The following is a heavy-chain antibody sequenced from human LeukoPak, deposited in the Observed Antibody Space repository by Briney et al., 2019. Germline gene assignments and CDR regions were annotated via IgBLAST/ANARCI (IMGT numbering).Heavy chain of an antibody. CDR3: ARGGVLLWFGELSAPFDY. J-gene: IGHJ4*02. Sequence: SETLSLTCAVSGGSISSGNWWSWVRQPPGKGLEWIGEIYHSGSTNYNPSLKSRVTISVDKSKNQFSLKLTSVTAADTAVYYCARGGVLLWFGELSAPFDYWGQGTLVTVSS. D-gene: IGHD3-10*01. CDR2: IYHSGST. V-gene: IGHV4-4*02. CDR1: GGSISSGNW.